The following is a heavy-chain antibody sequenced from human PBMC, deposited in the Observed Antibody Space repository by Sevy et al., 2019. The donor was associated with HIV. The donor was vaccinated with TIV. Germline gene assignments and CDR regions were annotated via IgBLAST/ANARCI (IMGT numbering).Heavy chain of an antibody. CDR2: ISSNGGST. Sequence: GGSLRLSCAASGFTFSSYAMHWVRQAPGKGLEYVSAISSNGGSTYYANSVKGRFTISRDNSKNTLYLQMGSLRAEDMAVYYCARNLAAGLVINSFDYWGQGTLVTVSS. V-gene: IGHV3-64*01. D-gene: IGHD3-9*01. CDR1: GFTFSSYA. J-gene: IGHJ4*02. CDR3: ARNLAAGLVINSFDY.